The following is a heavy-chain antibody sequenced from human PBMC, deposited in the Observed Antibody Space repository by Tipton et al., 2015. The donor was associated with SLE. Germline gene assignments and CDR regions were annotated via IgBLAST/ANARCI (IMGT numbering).Heavy chain of an antibody. J-gene: IGHJ6*03. CDR2: IYYSGST. CDR1: GFTFSDYY. V-gene: IGHV4-59*04. D-gene: IGHD3-16*01. Sequence: LRLSCAASGFTFSDYYMSWIRQAPGKGLEWIGTIYYSGSTHYNPSLKSQVTMSVDTSKNQFSLKLSSVTAADTAVYYCARHYGPMDVWGKGTTVTVSS. CDR3: ARHYGPMDV.